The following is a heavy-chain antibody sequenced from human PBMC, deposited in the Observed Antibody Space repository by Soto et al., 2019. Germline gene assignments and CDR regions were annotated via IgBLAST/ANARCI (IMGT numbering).Heavy chain of an antibody. CDR1: GFTFSSYA. D-gene: IGHD1-1*01. Sequence: PGGSLRLSCAASGFTFSSYAMSWVRQAPGKGLEWVSAISGSGGSTYYADSVKGRFTISRDNSKNTLYLQMNSLRAEDTAVYYCAKGSVPKTVSPKYYYYYGMDVWGQGTTVTVSS. CDR2: ISGSGGST. CDR3: AKGSVPKTVSPKYYYYYGMDV. J-gene: IGHJ6*02. V-gene: IGHV3-23*01.